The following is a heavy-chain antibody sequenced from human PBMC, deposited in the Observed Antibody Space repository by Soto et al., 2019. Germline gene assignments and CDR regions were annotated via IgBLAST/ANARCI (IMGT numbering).Heavy chain of an antibody. V-gene: IGHV4-34*01. D-gene: IGHD5-18*01. J-gene: IGHJ4*02. CDR2: INHSGST. Sequence: SETLSLTCAVYGGSFSGYYWSWIRQPPGKGLEWIGEINHSGSTNYNPSLKSRVTISVDTSKNQFSLKLSSVTAADTAVYYCAREYSYGRQTVPMFDYWGQGTLVTVSS. CDR3: AREYSYGRQTVPMFDY. CDR1: GGSFSGYY.